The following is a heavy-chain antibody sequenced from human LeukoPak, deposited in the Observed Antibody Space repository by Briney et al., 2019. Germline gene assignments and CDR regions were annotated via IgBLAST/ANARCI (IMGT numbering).Heavy chain of an antibody. CDR3: AKDIHGDYGGLDY. V-gene: IGHV3-23*01. J-gene: IGHJ4*02. CDR1: GFTFDDYA. CDR2: IVNSGGST. D-gene: IGHD4-17*01. Sequence: PGGSLRLSCAASGFTFDDYAMSWVRQAPGKGLEWVSTIVNSGGSTYYADSVKGRFTISRDNSKNTVYLQMNSLRAEDTAVYYCAKDIHGDYGGLDYWGQGTLVTVSS.